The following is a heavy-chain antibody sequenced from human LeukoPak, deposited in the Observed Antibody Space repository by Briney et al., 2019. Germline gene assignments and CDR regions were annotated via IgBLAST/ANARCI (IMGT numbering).Heavy chain of an antibody. CDR3: ARETIFGFDP. D-gene: IGHD3-3*01. Sequence: PGGSLRLSCAASGFTFSGYWMSWVRQVPGKGLEWVANIKEDGSEVFYVDSVKGRFTISRDNSKNTQDLEMNSLRAEDTAVYYCARETIFGFDPWGQGTLVTVFS. J-gene: IGHJ5*02. CDR1: GFTFSGYW. V-gene: IGHV3-7*03. CDR2: IKEDGSEV.